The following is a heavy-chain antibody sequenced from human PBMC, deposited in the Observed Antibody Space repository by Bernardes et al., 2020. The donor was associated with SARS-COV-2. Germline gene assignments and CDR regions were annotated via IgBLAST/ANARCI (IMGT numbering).Heavy chain of an antibody. J-gene: IGHJ4*02. CDR1: GFIFNNYG. CDR3: AKGASESSLGIYYFDY. D-gene: IGHD1-26*01. V-gene: IGHV3-30*18. CDR2: ISRDGGNI. Sequence: GGSLRLSCAASGFIFNNYGMHWVRQAPGRGLEWVAFISRDGGNIYFANSVKGRFTISRDNSKNTVHLQMNSLRDEDTSVYYCAKGASESSLGIYYFDYWGQGTLVTVSS.